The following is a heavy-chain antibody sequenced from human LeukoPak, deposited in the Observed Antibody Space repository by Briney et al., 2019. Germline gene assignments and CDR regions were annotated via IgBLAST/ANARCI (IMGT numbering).Heavy chain of an antibody. CDR2: ISGSGGST. Sequence: GGSLRLSYAASGFTFSSYGMSWVRQAPGKGLEWVSAISGSGGSTYYADSVKGRFTISRDNSKNTLYLQMNSLRAEDTAVYYCANDLTMMVNWFDPWGQGTLVTVSS. CDR3: ANDLTMMVNWFDP. V-gene: IGHV3-23*01. J-gene: IGHJ5*02. D-gene: IGHD3-22*01. CDR1: GFTFSSYG.